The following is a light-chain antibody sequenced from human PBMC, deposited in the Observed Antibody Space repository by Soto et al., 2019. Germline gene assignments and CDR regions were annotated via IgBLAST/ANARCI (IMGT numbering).Light chain of an antibody. Sequence: QSALTQPASVSGPPGQSTTISCTGTSSDAGSYNYVSWYQQHPGKAPKLMIYEVSDRPSGISSRFSGSKSGNTASLTISGLQTEDEADYYCSSYTSSSTLFGTGTKVTVL. CDR1: SSDAGSYNY. J-gene: IGLJ1*01. CDR3: SSYTSSSTL. V-gene: IGLV2-14*01. CDR2: EVS.